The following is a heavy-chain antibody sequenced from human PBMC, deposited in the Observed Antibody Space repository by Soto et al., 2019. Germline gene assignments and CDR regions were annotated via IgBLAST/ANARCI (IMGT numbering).Heavy chain of an antibody. CDR3: ARQNHGGDSTSLDY. CDR1: GYSFANNC. J-gene: IGHJ4*02. V-gene: IGHV5-10-1*01. D-gene: IGHD2-21*02. CDR2: IDRSDSYT. Sequence: PAYSLKISRKASGYSFANNCHSCGRHMPGQGLQWLATIDRSDSYTRYSPSFKRHVTISADRSLNTAYLHFTTPQASDTAIYFCARQNHGGDSTSLDYWGQGALVTVSS.